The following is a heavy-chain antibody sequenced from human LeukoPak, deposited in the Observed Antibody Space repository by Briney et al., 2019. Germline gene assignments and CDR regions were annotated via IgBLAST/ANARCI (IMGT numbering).Heavy chain of an antibody. CDR1: GVSISSGRYY. Sequence: SETLSLTCNVSGVSISSGRYYGSWIRQPAGKGLEWIGRIDSRGSTDYNPSRKSRVIMSVDTSKNQFSLKLSSVTAADTAVYYCAREIAFGGVIGYWGQGTLVTVSS. CDR2: IDSRGST. CDR3: AREIAFGGVIGY. J-gene: IGHJ4*02. D-gene: IGHD3-16*02. V-gene: IGHV4-61*02.